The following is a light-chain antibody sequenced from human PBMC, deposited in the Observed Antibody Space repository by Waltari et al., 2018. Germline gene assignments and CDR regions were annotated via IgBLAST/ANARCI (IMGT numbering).Light chain of an antibody. CDR3: QHYNNYPVA. J-gene: IGKJ2*01. CDR2: KPF. Sequence: DIQMTQSPSTLSASVGDRVTITWRASQSISIWLAWYQQKPGKAPKLLISKPFSLESGVPSRFSGSGSGTEFTLTISNLQPDDFATYYCQHYNNYPVAFGQGTKLEI. V-gene: IGKV1-5*03. CDR1: QSISIW.